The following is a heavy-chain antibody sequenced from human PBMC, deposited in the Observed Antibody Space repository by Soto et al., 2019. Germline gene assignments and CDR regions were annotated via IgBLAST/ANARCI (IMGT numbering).Heavy chain of an antibody. V-gene: IGHV4-30-4*01. J-gene: IGHJ1*01. Sequence: QVQLQESGPGLVKPSQTLSLTCAVSGASVNRGDFYWTWVRQPPGKGLEWVGYIYTSGDTSYNPSLQSRVSISMDTSRNQFSLRLRSVTAADTAVYYSAKETLVVEVATLGWVGLLSAALETWGQGTRVTVSS. CDR1: GASVNRGDFY. CDR2: IYTSGDT. D-gene: IGHD2-15*01. CDR3: AKETLVVEVATLGWVGLLSAALET.